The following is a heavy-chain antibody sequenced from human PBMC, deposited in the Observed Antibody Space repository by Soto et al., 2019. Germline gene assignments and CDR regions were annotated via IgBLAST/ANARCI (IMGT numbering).Heavy chain of an antibody. CDR1: GYTFTSYA. CDR2: INAGNGNT. V-gene: IGHV1-3*01. D-gene: IGHD2-15*01. Sequence: QVQLVQSGAEVKKPGASVKVSCKASGYTFTSYAMHWVRQAPGQRLEWMGWINAGNGNTKYSQKFQGRVTITRDTFASTAYMELRILRSEDTAVYYCARDLCSGGSCYSGSYGYWGQGTLVTVSS. J-gene: IGHJ4*02. CDR3: ARDLCSGGSCYSGSYGY.